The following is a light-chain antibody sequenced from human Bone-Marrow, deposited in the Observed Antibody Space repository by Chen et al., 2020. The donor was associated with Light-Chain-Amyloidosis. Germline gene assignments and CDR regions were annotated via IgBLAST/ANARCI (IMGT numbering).Light chain of an antibody. CDR2: DDS. Sequence: SHVLTQPSSVSGAPGQTATIACGGNNIGSTSVHGYQQTPGQAPLLVGYDDSDRPSGIPERLSGSNSGNTATLTISRVEAGDEADYYCQVWDRSSDRPVFGGGTKLTVL. CDR1: NIGSTS. J-gene: IGLJ3*02. CDR3: QVWDRSSDRPV. V-gene: IGLV3-21*02.